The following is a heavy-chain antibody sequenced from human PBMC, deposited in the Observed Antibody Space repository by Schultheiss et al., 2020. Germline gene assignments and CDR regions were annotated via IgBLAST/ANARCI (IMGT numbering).Heavy chain of an antibody. J-gene: IGHJ6*02. V-gene: IGHV3-21*01. CDR3: ARDFIQLWFRTDYYGMDV. CDR2: ISSSSSYI. Sequence: GGSLRLSCAASGFTFSSYSMNWVRQAPGKGLEWVSSISSSSSYIYYADSVKGRFTISRDNAKNSLYLQMNSLRAEDTAVYYCARDFIQLWFRTDYYGMDVWGQGTTVTV. CDR1: GFTFSSYS. D-gene: IGHD5-18*01.